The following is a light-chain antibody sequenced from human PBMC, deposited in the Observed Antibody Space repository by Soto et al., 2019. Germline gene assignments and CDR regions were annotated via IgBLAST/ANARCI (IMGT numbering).Light chain of an antibody. J-gene: IGKJ1*01. CDR3: QQYNNWPWT. CDR1: QSVSSN. Sequence: EILLTQSPVTLSLSPGERATLSCRASQSVSSNLAWYQQKPGQAPRLLIYGASTRATGIPARFSGSGSGTEFTLTISSLQSEDFAVYYCQQYNNWPWTFGQGTKVDI. CDR2: GAS. V-gene: IGKV3-15*01.